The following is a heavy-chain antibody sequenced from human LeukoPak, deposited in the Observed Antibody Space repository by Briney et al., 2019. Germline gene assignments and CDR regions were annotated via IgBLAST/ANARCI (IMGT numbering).Heavy chain of an antibody. J-gene: IGHJ4*02. Sequence: GGSLKLSCAASGFIFSNFDMHWVRQVTGKGLEWVSGIGTAGDTYYAGSVKGRFTISRENAKNSLYLQMNSLTAGDTAVYYCARDRGYSNGWYDYWGQGTLVSVSS. D-gene: IGHD6-13*01. CDR1: GFIFSNFD. CDR3: ARDRGYSNGWYDY. CDR2: IGTAGDT. V-gene: IGHV3-13*04.